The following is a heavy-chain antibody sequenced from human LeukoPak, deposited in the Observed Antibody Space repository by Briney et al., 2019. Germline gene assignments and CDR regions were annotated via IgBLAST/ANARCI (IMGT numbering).Heavy chain of an antibody. J-gene: IGHJ4*02. CDR1: GYTFTSYG. CDR2: INPNSGGT. V-gene: IGHV1-2*02. D-gene: IGHD2-2*01. CDR3: ASLLPAAIRPFDY. Sequence: ASVKVSCKASGYTFTSYGISWVRQAPGQGLEWMGWINPNSGGTNYAQKFQGRVTMTRDTSISTAYMKLSRLRSDDTAVYYCASLLPAAIRPFDYWGQGTLVTVSS.